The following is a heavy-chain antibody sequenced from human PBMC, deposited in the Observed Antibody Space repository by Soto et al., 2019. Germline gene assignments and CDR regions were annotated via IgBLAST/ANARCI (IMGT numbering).Heavy chain of an antibody. CDR1: GGTFSSYT. J-gene: IGHJ4*02. V-gene: IGHV1-69*02. CDR2: IIPILGIA. CDR3: SRDYGDYVGPTDY. Sequence: QVQLVQSGAEVKKPGSSVKVSCKASGGTFSSYTISWVRQAPGQGLEWMGRIIPILGIANYAQKFQGRVTMTADKSTSTAYMELSSLRSEDTAVDYCSRDYGDYVGPTDYWGQGTLVTVSS. D-gene: IGHD4-17*01.